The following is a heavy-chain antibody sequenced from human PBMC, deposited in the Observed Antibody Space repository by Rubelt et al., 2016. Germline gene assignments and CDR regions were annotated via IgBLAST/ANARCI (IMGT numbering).Heavy chain of an antibody. Sequence: QVQLQQWGAGLLKPSETLSLTCAVYGGSFSGYYWSWIRQPPGKGLEWIGYIYYSGSTNYNPPLKSRVTIAGGTSKNQFSLKLSAVTAADTAVYYCARRWEPYWYFDLWGRGTLVTVSS. CDR2: IYYSGST. D-gene: IGHD1-26*01. J-gene: IGHJ2*01. V-gene: IGHV4-34*11. CDR3: ARRWEPYWYFDL. CDR1: GGSFSGYY.